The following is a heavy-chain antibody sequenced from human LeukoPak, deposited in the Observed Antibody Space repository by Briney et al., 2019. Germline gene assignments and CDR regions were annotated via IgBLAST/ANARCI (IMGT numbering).Heavy chain of an antibody. V-gene: IGHV3-23*01. CDR3: AKDRPFGDPHLGDAFDI. CDR1: GFTFSSYA. CDR2: ISGSGGST. Sequence: GGSLRLSCAASGFTFSSYAMSWVRQAPGKGLEWVSAISGSGGSTYYADSVKGRFTISRDNSKNTLYLQMNSLRAEDTAVYYCAKDRPFGDPHLGDAFDIWGQGTMVTVSS. D-gene: IGHD3-10*01. J-gene: IGHJ3*02.